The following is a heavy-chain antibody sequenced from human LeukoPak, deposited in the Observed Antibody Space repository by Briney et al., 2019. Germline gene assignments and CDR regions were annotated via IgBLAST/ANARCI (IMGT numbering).Heavy chain of an antibody. V-gene: IGHV3-30*02. CDR3: AREGGRAVPGRFDQ. Sequence: GGSLRLSCAASGINFKSSGMHWVRQAPGKGLEWVTFIQNDGSDKYYAASVKGRFTISRDNSKNTVYLHMASLRADDTALYYCAREGGRAVPGRFDQWGQGTLVTVSS. CDR1: GINFKSSG. CDR2: IQNDGSDK. J-gene: IGHJ4*02. D-gene: IGHD6-13*01.